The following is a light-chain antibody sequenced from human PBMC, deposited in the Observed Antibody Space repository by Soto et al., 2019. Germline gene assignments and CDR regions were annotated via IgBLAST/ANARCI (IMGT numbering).Light chain of an antibody. CDR2: SAS. CDR1: QGITNA. CDR3: QQYNSYSQT. V-gene: IGKV1-17*01. J-gene: IGKJ1*01. Sequence: DIQMTQSPPHLSASVGDRVTITCRASQGITNALGWYQQKPGKAPKRLIYSASSLQSGVPSRFSGSGSGTEFILTISSLQPDDFATYYCQQYNSYSQTFGQGTKVEIK.